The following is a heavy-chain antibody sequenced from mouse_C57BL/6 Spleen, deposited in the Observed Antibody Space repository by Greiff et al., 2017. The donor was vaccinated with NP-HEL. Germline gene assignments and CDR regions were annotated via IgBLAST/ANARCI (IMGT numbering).Heavy chain of an antibody. Sequence: QVQLQQSGPGLVQPSQSLSITCTVSGFSLTSYGVHWVRQSPGKGLEWLGVIWSGGSTDYNAAFISRLSISKDNSKSQVFFKMNSLQADDTAIYYCARGPLRSDAMDYWGQGTSVTVSS. CDR2: IWSGGST. J-gene: IGHJ4*01. CDR1: GFSLTSYG. V-gene: IGHV2-2*01. D-gene: IGHD1-1*01. CDR3: ARGPLRSDAMDY.